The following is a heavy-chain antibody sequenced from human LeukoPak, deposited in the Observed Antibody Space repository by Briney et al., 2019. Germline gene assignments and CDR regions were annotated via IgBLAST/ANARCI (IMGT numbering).Heavy chain of an antibody. CDR3: ARWSGSGMDV. CDR2: IYYSGST. J-gene: IGHJ6*02. V-gene: IGHV4-59*08. Sequence: SETLSLTCTVSGGSISSYYWSWIRQPPGKGLEWIGYIYYSGSTNYNPSLKSRVTISVDTSKNQFSLKLSSVTAADTAVYYCARWSGSGMDVWGQGTTVTVSS. CDR1: GGSISSYY.